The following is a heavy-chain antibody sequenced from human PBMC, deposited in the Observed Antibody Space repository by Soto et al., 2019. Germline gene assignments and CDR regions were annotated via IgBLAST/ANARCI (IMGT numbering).Heavy chain of an antibody. CDR1: GFTFSSYG. J-gene: IGHJ4*02. V-gene: IGHV3-30*18. CDR2: ISYDGGDK. D-gene: IGHD6-13*01. Sequence: PGGSLRLSCAASGFTFSSYGMHWVRQAPGKGLGWVAVISYDGGDKYYSDSVKGRFTISRDNSKNTLYLQMNSLRAEDTAVYYCAKDADLAAAGYYFDYWGQGTLVTVSS. CDR3: AKDADLAAAGYYFDY.